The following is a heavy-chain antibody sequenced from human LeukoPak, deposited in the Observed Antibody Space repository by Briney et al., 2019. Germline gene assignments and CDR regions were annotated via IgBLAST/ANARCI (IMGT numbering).Heavy chain of an antibody. Sequence: GGPLRLSCAASGFTFSSYAMSWVRQAPGKGLEWVSAISGSGGSTYYADSVKGRFTISRDNSKNTLYLQMNSLRAEDTAVYYCAKAPTYYYGSGSYCFDYWGQGTLVTVSS. CDR2: ISGSGGST. CDR1: GFTFSSYA. J-gene: IGHJ4*02. CDR3: AKAPTYYYGSGSYCFDY. V-gene: IGHV3-23*01. D-gene: IGHD3-10*01.